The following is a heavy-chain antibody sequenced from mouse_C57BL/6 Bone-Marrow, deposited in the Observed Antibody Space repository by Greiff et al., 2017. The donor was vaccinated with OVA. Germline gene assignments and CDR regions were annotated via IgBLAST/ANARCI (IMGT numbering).Heavy chain of an antibody. CDR2: ISSGGDYI. CDR3: TRDGDYAPFAY. J-gene: IGHJ3*01. V-gene: IGHV5-9-1*02. Sequence: EVKVVESGEGLVKPGGSLKLSCAASGFTFSSYAMSWVRQTPEKRLEWVAYISSGGDYIYYADTVQGRFTISRDNARNTLYLQMSSLKSEDTAMYYCTRDGDYAPFAYWGQGTLVTVSA. D-gene: IGHD2-13*01. CDR1: GFTFSSYA.